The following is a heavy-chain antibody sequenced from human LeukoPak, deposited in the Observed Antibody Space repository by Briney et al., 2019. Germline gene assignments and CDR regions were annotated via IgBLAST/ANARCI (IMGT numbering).Heavy chain of an antibody. CDR2: INPNSGGT. CDR1: GYTFTGYY. J-gene: IGHJ4*02. CDR3: ARDLQNYGSGSYLV. V-gene: IGHV1-2*02. D-gene: IGHD3-10*01. Sequence: ASVKVSCKASGYTFTGYYMHWVRQAPGQGLEWMGWINPNSGGTNYAQKFQGRVTMTRDTSISTAYMELSRLRSDDTAVYYCARDLQNYGSGSYLVWGQGTLVTVSS.